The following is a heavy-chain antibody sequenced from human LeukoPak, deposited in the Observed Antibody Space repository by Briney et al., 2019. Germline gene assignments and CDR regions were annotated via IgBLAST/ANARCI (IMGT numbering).Heavy chain of an antibody. D-gene: IGHD4-11*01. Sequence: GESLKISCTGSGYTFKYYWIGWVRQMPGKGLEWMGIIYPDNSDTKYSPSFQGQVTISADKSISTAYLQWSSLKASDTAMYYCARHVTTTAVSWFDPWGQGTLVTVSS. CDR2: IYPDNSDT. CDR1: GYTFKYYW. V-gene: IGHV5-51*01. CDR3: ARHVTTTAVSWFDP. J-gene: IGHJ5*02.